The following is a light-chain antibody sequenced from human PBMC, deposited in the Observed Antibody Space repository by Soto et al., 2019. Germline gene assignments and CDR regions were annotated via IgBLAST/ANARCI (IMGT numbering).Light chain of an antibody. CDR1: RSVVGGYDY. V-gene: IGLV2-14*03. J-gene: IGLJ1*01. Sequence: QSVLTQPAPLSGSPGQSIAISCTGTRSVVGGYDYVSWYQQPPGKAPKLMIYDVNNRPSGASNRFSGSKSGNTASLTISGLQAEDEADYYCSSYTSSSTHVFGTGTKVTVL. CDR2: DVN. CDR3: SSYTSSSTHV.